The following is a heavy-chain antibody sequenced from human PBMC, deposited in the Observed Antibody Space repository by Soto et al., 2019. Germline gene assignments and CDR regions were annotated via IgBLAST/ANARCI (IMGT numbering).Heavy chain of an antibody. CDR1: GGSISSYY. CDR3: ARHLSPWDIALDY. CDR2: IYYSGST. V-gene: IGHV4-59*08. Sequence: QVQLQESGPGLMKPSETLSLTCTVSGGSISSYYWIWIRQPPGKGLEWIGYIYYSGSTNYNTSLKSRVTMSVDTSKHQFSLKLSSVTATYTAVYYCARHLSPWDIALDYWGQGTLVTVSS. J-gene: IGHJ4*02. D-gene: IGHD5-12*01.